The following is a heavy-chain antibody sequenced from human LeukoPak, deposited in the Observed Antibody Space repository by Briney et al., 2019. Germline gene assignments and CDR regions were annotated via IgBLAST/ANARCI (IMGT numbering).Heavy chain of an antibody. CDR2: IYYRGST. J-gene: IGHJ4*02. CDR3: ARVWSSGYYFDY. Sequence: SETLSLTCTVSGGSISSHYWSWIRQPPGKGLEWIGYIYYRGSTNYNPSLKSRVTISVDTSKNQFSLKLSSVTAADTAVYYCARVWSSGYYFDYWGQGTLVTVSS. CDR1: GGSISSHY. D-gene: IGHD3-22*01. V-gene: IGHV4-59*11.